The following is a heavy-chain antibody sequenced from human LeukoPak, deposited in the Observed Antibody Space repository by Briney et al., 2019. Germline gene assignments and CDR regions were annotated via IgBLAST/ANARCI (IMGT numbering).Heavy chain of an antibody. D-gene: IGHD3-22*01. CDR3: ARSYDYYDSSGYWGDAFDI. J-gene: IGHJ3*02. CDR2: IYTSGCT. CDR1: GGSISSYY. Sequence: WETLSLTCTVSGGSISSYYWSWIRQPAGKGLEWIGRIYTSGCTKYNPSLKSRVTMSVDTAKNKFSLELSSVTAADTAVYYCARSYDYYDSSGYWGDAFDIWGQGTIVTVSS. V-gene: IGHV4-4*07.